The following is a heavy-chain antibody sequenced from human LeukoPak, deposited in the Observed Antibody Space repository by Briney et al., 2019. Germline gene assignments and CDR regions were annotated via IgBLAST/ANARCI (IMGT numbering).Heavy chain of an antibody. CDR2: IVGDAGVT. Sequence: PGGSLGLSCATSGFTFSSYAMSWVRQAPGKGLEWVSTIVGDAGVTYYADPAKGRFTISRDNSKNTLFLQMNSLRAEDTAVYYCAKDTPLTAYTSGWTRNSFDYWGQGSLVTVSS. D-gene: IGHD6-19*01. CDR1: GFTFSSYA. CDR3: AKDTPLTAYTSGWTRNSFDY. V-gene: IGHV3-23*01. J-gene: IGHJ4*02.